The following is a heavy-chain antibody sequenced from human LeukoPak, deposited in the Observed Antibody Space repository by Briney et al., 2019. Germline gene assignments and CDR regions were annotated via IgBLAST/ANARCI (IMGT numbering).Heavy chain of an antibody. Sequence: PGGSLRLSCAASGFTFGDYGMHWVRRAPGKGLEWLAVISYDEANIYYADSVKGRLTISRDNSKNTVFLQMNSLRVEDTAIYYCSSATSMTTITTDHWGQGTLVTVSS. V-gene: IGHV3-30*03. CDR1: GFTFGDYG. J-gene: IGHJ4*02. CDR3: SSATSMTTITTDH. D-gene: IGHD6-25*01. CDR2: ISYDEANI.